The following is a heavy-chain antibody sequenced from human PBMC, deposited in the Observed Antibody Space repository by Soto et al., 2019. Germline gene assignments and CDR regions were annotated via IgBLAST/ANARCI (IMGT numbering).Heavy chain of an antibody. Sequence: QVQLVESGGGVVQPGRSLRLSCAASGVTFSSYGMHWVRQAPGKGLEWVAVISNDGSNKYYADSVKGRFTISSDNSKNTLDLNMNSLRADDKAVYYCAKDNQTADRGYYGMGVWGQGTTVTVSS. CDR2: ISNDGSNK. V-gene: IGHV3-30*18. CDR3: AKDNQTADRGYYGMGV. D-gene: IGHD3-10*01. J-gene: IGHJ6*02. CDR1: GVTFSSYG.